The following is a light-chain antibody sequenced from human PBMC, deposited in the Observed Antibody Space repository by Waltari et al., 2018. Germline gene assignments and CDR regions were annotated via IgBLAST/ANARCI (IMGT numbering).Light chain of an antibody. CDR3: QQYNNWPPWT. CDR1: ERISTH. Sequence: EIVMTQSPATLSVSLGERVTLSCSASERISTHLAWYQQQSGQAPRLLIHGAVTRATGIPARFSGSGSGTDVTLTISGLQSEDIAVYFCQQYNNWPPWTFGQGTKVEIK. J-gene: IGKJ1*01. V-gene: IGKV3-15*01. CDR2: GAV.